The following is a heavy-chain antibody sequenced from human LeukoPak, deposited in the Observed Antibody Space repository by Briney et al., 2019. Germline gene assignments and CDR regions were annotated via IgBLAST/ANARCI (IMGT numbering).Heavy chain of an antibody. CDR1: GFTLGSYS. Sequence: GGSLRLSCAASGFTLGSYSMNWVRQTPGKGLEWVSYISGSSNAIYYADSMKGRFTISRDNAKNTLYLEMNSLRAEDTAVYYCARGISGNHFDAWGQGTLVTVSS. V-gene: IGHV3-48*04. CDR3: ARGISGNHFDA. J-gene: IGHJ5*02. CDR2: ISGSSNAI. D-gene: IGHD6-13*01.